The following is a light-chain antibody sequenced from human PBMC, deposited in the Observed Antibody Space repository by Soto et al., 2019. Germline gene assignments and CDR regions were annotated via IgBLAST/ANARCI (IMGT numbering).Light chain of an antibody. CDR1: SSDGGGYNY. CDR3: SSYTSSSTS. V-gene: IGLV2-14*01. CDR2: DVS. J-gene: IGLJ1*01. Sequence: QSVLTQPASVSGSPGQSITISCTGTSSDGGGYNYVSWYQQHPGKAPKLMIYDVSNRPSGVSNRFSGSKSGNTASLTISGLQAEDEADYYCSSYTSSSTSFGTGTKVTVL.